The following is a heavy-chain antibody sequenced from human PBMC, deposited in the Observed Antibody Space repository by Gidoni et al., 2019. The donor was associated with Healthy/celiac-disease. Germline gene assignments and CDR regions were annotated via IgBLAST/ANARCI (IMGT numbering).Heavy chain of an antibody. CDR2: IIPIFGTA. CDR1: GGTFSSYA. V-gene: IGHV1-69*01. D-gene: IGHD2-15*01. J-gene: IGHJ4*02. CDR3: ARVRCSGGSCYSRLDY. Sequence: QVQLVQSGAEVTKPGSSVKVSCKASGGTFSSYAISWVRQAPGQGLEWMGGIIPIFGTANYAQKFQGRVTITADESTSTAYMELSSLRSEDTAVYYCARVRCSGGSCYSRLDYWGQGTLVTVSS.